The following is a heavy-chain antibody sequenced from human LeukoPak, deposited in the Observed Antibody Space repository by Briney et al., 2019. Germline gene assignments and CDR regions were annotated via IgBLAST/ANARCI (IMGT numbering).Heavy chain of an antibody. CDR2: ISGGGGST. CDR1: GFTFSSYA. Sequence: HPGGSLRLSCAASGFTFSSYAMGWVRQAPGKGLEWVSAISGGGGSTSYADSVKGRFTISRDNTKNSLYLQINSLRAKDTAVYYCAKGLPGRRDAFDIWGQGTMVTVSS. CDR3: AKGLPGRRDAFDI. D-gene: IGHD1-1*01. J-gene: IGHJ3*02. V-gene: IGHV3-23*01.